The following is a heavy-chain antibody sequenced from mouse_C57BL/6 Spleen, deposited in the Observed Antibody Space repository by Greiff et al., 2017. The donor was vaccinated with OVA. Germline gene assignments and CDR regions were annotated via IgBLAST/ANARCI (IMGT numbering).Heavy chain of an antibody. CDR1: GFTFSSYT. CDR2: ISGGGGNT. CDR3: ARHVYDYDGGDYFDY. J-gene: IGHJ2*01. V-gene: IGHV5-9*01. Sequence: EVQLVESGGGIVKPGGSLKLSCAASGFTFSSYTMSWVRQTPEKRLEWVATISGGGGNTYYPDSVKGRFTISRDNAKNTLYLQMSSLRSEDTALYYCARHVYDYDGGDYFDYWGQGTTLTVSS. D-gene: IGHD2-4*01.